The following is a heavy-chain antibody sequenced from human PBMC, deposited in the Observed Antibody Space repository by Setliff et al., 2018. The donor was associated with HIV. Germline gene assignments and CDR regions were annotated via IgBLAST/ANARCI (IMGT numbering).Heavy chain of an antibody. J-gene: IGHJ4*02. CDR1: GYTFTYYP. CDR2: INTDNGYT. V-gene: IGHV1-3*04. D-gene: IGHD3-10*01. Sequence: GASVKVSCKASGYTFTYYPMHWVRQAPGQRLEWMGWINTDNGYTKYSQKLQGRLTMTTDTSTSTAYMDLRSLRSDDTAVYYCARRGNYYASAFDYWGQGTLVTVSS. CDR3: ARRGNYYASAFDY.